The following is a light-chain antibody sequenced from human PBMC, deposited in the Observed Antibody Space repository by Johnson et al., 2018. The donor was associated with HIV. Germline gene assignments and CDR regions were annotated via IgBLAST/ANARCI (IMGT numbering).Light chain of an antibody. J-gene: IGLJ1*01. Sequence: QSVLTQPPSVSAAPGQKVTISCSGSSSNIRNNYVSWYQQLPGTAPKLLIYDNNKRPSGIPDRFSGSKSGTSATLGITGLQTGDEADYYCGTWDSSLSAHVFGTGTKVTVL. CDR2: DNN. V-gene: IGLV1-51*01. CDR1: SSNIRNNY. CDR3: GTWDSSLSAHV.